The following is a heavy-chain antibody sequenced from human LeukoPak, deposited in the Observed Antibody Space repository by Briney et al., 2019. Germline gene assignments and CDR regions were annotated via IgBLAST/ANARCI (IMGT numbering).Heavy chain of an antibody. V-gene: IGHV3-53*01. CDR2: IYSGGST. J-gene: IGHJ5*02. CDR3: ARSFPYYYDSSGTPDANWFDP. Sequence: SGGSLRLSCAASGFTVSSNYMSWVRQAPGKGLEWVSVIYSGGSTYYADSVKGRFTISRDNSKNTLYLQMNSLRAEDTAVYYCARSFPYYYDSSGTPDANWFDPWGQGTLVTVSS. D-gene: IGHD3-22*01. CDR1: GFTVSSNY.